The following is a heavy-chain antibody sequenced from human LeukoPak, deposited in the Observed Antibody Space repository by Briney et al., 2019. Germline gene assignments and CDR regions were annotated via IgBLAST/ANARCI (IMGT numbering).Heavy chain of an antibody. D-gene: IGHD3-10*01. CDR3: ARDYGPTTPHDY. Sequence: PGGSLRLSCAASGFTFSSYSMNWVRQAPGKGLEWVSSISSSSSYIYYADSVKGRFTISRDNAKNSLYLQMNSLRAEDTAVYYCARDYGPTTPHDYWGQGTLVTVSS. J-gene: IGHJ4*02. CDR2: ISSSSSYI. CDR1: GFTFSSYS. V-gene: IGHV3-21*01.